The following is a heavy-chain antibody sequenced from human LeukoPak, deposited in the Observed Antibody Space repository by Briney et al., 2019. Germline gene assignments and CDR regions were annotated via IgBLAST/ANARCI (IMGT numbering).Heavy chain of an antibody. J-gene: IGHJ4*02. CDR1: GFTFSSYG. V-gene: IGHV3-30*18. CDR3: AKDTVGTFGFFDY. CDR2: LSHDAKST. D-gene: IGHD1-26*01. Sequence: GGSLRLSCATSGFTFSSYGMHWVRQVPGKGLEWVTVLSHDAKSTYHVDSVKGRFTISRDNSKNTLYLQMNSLRVEDTAVYYCAKDTVGTFGFFDYWGQGTLVTVSS.